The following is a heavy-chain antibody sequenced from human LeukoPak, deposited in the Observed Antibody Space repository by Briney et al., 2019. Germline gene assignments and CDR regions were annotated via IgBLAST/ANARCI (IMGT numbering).Heavy chain of an antibody. CDR3: ATALISDPSS. CDR1: GFTFSSNW. D-gene: IGHD2/OR15-2a*01. CDR2: IKPDGSAE. J-gene: IGHJ4*02. V-gene: IGHV3-7*01. Sequence: GGSLRLSCATSGFTFSSNWMSWVRHVPGRGLDWVANIKPDGSAEYYAASVKGRFTVSRDNTKNSLYLQMNSLRVEDTAVYYCATALISDPSSWGQGTLVTVSS.